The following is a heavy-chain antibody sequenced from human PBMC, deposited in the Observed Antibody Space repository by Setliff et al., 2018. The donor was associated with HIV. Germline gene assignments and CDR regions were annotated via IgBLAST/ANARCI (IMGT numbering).Heavy chain of an antibody. CDR1: GYSISSGYY. Sequence: SETLSLTCSVSGYSISSGYYWAWIRQPPGKGLEWIGSVSQSWNTYYNPSLKSRITISTDTSKNQFSLNVRSVTAADTAVYFCAKSSPSIGYISDHWGQGTLVTVSS. V-gene: IGHV4-38-2*02. CDR3: AKSSPSIGYISDH. J-gene: IGHJ4*02. CDR2: VSQSWNT. D-gene: IGHD5-12*01.